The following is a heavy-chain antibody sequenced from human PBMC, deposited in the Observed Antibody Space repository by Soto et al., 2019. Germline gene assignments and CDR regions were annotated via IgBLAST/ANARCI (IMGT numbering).Heavy chain of an antibody. CDR1: GGSISSSSYY. J-gene: IGHJ4*02. CDR3: ARTGIVGATRDY. V-gene: IGHV4-39*01. CDR2: IYYSGST. D-gene: IGHD1-26*01. Sequence: QLQLQESGPGLVKPSETLSLTCTVSGGSISSSSYYWGWIRQPPGKGLEWIGSIYYSGSTYYNPSLKSRVTISVDTSKNQFSLKLSSVTAADTAVYYCARTGIVGATRDYWGQGTLVTVSS.